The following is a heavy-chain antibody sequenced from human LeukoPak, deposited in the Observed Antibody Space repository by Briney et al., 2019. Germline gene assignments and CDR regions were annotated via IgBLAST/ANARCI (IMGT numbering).Heavy chain of an antibody. Sequence: ASVKVSCKASGGTFSSYAISWVRQAPGQGLEWMGGIIPIFGTANYAQKFQGRVTITADGSTSTAYMELSSLRSEDTAVYYCASVPILGATYYYYYYWTSGAKGPRSPSP. V-gene: IGHV1-69*01. CDR1: GGTFSSYA. CDR3: ASVPILGATYYYYYYWTS. CDR2: IIPIFGTA. J-gene: IGHJ6*03. D-gene: IGHD1-26*01.